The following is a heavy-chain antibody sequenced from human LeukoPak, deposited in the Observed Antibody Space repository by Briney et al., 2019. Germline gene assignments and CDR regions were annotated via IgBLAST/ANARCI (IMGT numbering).Heavy chain of an antibody. CDR3: ARDQWLEY. D-gene: IGHD6-19*01. CDR1: GFTLSGYI. CDR2: ICRWRNTI. V-gene: IGHV3-48*01. J-gene: IGHJ4*01. Sequence: GGPLRLFCAASGFTLSGYIMNCVRHARGEGLVGVSFICRWRNTIYCAASVKGRFTISRDNAKNSLYLQMSSRSAEDTAVYYCARDQWLEYWGQGNLVNVSS.